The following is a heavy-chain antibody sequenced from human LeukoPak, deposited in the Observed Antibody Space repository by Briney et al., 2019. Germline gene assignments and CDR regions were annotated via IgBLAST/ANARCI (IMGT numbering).Heavy chain of an antibody. CDR3: ARAAYTGSPMTWFDS. J-gene: IGHJ5*01. CDR1: GGSFSGYY. CDR2: INHSGST. Sequence: SETLSLTCAVYGGSFSGYYWSWIRQPPGKGLEWIGEINHSGSTNYNPSLKSRIILSFETSKNQFSLNLSSVTAADTAVYYCARAAYTGSPMTWFDSWGQGTLVTVSS. V-gene: IGHV4-34*01. D-gene: IGHD1-26*01.